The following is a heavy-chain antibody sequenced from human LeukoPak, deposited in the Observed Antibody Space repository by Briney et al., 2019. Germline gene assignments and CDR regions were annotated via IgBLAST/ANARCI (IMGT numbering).Heavy chain of an antibody. V-gene: IGHV4-34*01. Sequence: PSETLSLICAVYGGSFSGYYWSWIRQPPGKGLEWIGEINHSGSTNYNPSLKSRVTISVDMSKNQFSLQLSSVTAADTAVYYCARRRGDSSGWTYYYYYYGMDVWGQGTTVTVSS. CDR3: ARRRGDSSGWTYYYYYYGMDV. CDR1: GGSFSGYY. CDR2: INHSGST. D-gene: IGHD6-19*01. J-gene: IGHJ6*02.